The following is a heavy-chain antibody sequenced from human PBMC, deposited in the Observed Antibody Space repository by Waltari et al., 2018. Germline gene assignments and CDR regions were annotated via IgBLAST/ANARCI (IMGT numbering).Heavy chain of an antibody. D-gene: IGHD6-13*01. Sequence: QVQLQQWGAGLLKPSETLSLTCAVYGGSFSGYYWSWIRQPPGKGLEWIGEINHSGSTNYNPSLKSRVTISVDTSKNQFSLKLSSVTAADTAVYYWARDGHSSSWYYYFDYWGQGTLVTVSS. CDR2: INHSGST. J-gene: IGHJ4*02. CDR1: GGSFSGYY. V-gene: IGHV4-34*01. CDR3: ARDGHSSSWYYYFDY.